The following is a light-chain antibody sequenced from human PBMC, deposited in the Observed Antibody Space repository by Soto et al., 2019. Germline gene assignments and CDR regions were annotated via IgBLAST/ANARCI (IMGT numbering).Light chain of an antibody. V-gene: IGKV1-5*01. CDR3: QQYDSFSVWT. Sequence: DIQMTQSPSTLSASVGDRVTITCRASQGISGWLAWYQQKAGKAPRLLIFDASSLMSGVQSRFSGSGYGTEFTLTINRLQPDDSATYYCQQYDSFSVWTFGQGTKVEIK. CDR1: QGISGW. CDR2: DAS. J-gene: IGKJ1*01.